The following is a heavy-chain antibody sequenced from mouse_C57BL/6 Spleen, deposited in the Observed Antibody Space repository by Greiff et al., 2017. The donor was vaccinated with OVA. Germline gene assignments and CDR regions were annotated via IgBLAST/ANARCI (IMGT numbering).Heavy chain of an antibody. Sequence: VQLQQPGAELVKPGASVKMSCKASSYTFTSYWITWVKQRPGQGLEWIGDIYPGSGSTNYNEKFKSKATLTVDTSSSTAYMQLSSLTSEDSAVYYCARSAITTVVKGTWFAYCGQGTLVTVSA. CDR1: SYTFTSYW. CDR3: ARSAITTVVKGTWFAY. CDR2: IYPGSGST. D-gene: IGHD1-1*01. V-gene: IGHV1-55*01. J-gene: IGHJ3*01.